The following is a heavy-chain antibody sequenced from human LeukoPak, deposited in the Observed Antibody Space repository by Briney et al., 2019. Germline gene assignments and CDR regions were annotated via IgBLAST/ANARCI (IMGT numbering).Heavy chain of an antibody. V-gene: IGHV1-69*05. CDR1: GGTFSSYA. Sequence: EASVEVSCKASGGTFSSYAISWVRQAPGQGLEWMGGIIPIFGTANYAQKFQGRVTITTDESTSTAYMELSSLRSEDTAVYYCARINYYDSSGYYFDYWGQGTLVTVSS. D-gene: IGHD3-22*01. CDR3: ARINYYDSSGYYFDY. CDR2: IIPIFGTA. J-gene: IGHJ4*02.